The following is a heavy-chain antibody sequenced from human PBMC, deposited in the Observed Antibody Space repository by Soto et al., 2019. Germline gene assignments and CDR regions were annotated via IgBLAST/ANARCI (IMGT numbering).Heavy chain of an antibody. CDR2: INHSGRT. D-gene: IGHD1-26*01. CDR3: ARGRRWGARQDYYYGMDV. CDR1: GGSFSGYY. V-gene: IGHV4-34*01. J-gene: IGHJ6*02. Sequence: SETLSLTCAVYGGSFSGYYWGWIRQPPGKGLEWIGEINHSGRTNSNPSLKSRVTISVDTSKNQFSLKLSSVTAADTAVYYCARGRRWGARQDYYYGMDVWGQGTTVTVSS.